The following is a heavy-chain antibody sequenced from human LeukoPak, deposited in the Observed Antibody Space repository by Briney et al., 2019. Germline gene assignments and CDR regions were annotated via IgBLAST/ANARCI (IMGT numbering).Heavy chain of an antibody. Sequence: SETLSLTGAVSGFSISCGYYWGWLRPPPGKGLVWIGSLYYSGSTYYNPSLKGRITISADPTKNQFSLKLSSVTAADTAVYYCATPYSGGYHGLDIWGQGTMVTVSS. D-gene: IGHD1-26*01. CDR1: GFSISCGYY. J-gene: IGHJ3*02. CDR3: ATPYSGGYHGLDI. CDR2: LYYSGST. V-gene: IGHV4-38-2*01.